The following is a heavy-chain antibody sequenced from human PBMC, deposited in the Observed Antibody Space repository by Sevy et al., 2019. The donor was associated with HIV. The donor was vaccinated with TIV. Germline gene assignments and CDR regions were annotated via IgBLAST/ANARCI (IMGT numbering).Heavy chain of an antibody. D-gene: IGHD2-2*01. CDR2: ISSSSSTI. Sequence: GGSLRLSCAASGFTFSSYSMNWVRQAPGKGLEWVSYISSSSSTIYYADSVKGRFTISRENAKNSLYLQMKSLRAEDTAVYYCASVGGGIVVVPAAIGSDYYYMDVWGKGTTVTVSS. J-gene: IGHJ6*03. CDR3: ASVGGGIVVVPAAIGSDYYYMDV. CDR1: GFTFSSYS. V-gene: IGHV3-48*01.